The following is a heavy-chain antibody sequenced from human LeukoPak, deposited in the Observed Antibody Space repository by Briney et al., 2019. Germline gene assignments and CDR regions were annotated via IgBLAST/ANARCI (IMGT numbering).Heavy chain of an antibody. CDR2: INPSGGST. Sequence: GASVKVSCKASGYTFTSYYMHWVRQAPGQGLEWMGLINPSGGSTSYAQKFQGRVTMTRDTSTSTVYMELSSLRSEDTAVYYCARARVRPNVDTAMVMDFDYWGQGTLVTVSS. CDR1: GYTFTSYY. D-gene: IGHD5-18*01. J-gene: IGHJ4*02. CDR3: ARARVRPNVDTAMVMDFDY. V-gene: IGHV1-46*01.